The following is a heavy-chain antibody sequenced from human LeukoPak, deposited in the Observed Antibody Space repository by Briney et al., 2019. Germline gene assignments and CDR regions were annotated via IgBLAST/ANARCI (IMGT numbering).Heavy chain of an antibody. J-gene: IGHJ4*02. CDR1: GFTFTSSA. D-gene: IGHD3-22*01. CDR2: IVVGSGNT. CDR3: AASPDYYDSSGYSYYFDY. Sequence: TSVKVSCKASGFTFTSSAVQWVRQARGQRLEWIGWIVVGSGNTNYAQKFQERVTITRDMSTSTAYMELSSLRSEDTAVYYCAASPDYYDSSGYSYYFDYWGQGTLVTVSS. V-gene: IGHV1-58*01.